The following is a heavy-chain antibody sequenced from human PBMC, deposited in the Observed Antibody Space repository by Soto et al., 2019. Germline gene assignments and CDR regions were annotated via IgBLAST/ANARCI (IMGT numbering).Heavy chain of an antibody. CDR3: ARQKFTLTTSVWAAPAPKDYYYFYGMDV. D-gene: IGHD3-16*01. CDR2: INNRGNA. Sequence: PSETLSLTCTVSGGSIRSNDYYWSWIRQSPGKGLEWVGHINNRGNAYYSPSLKTRVTISLDIPNNQFSLHLSSVTAADTGIYFCARQKFTLTTSVWAAPAPKDYYYFYGMDVWGQGTPVTVSS. J-gene: IGHJ6*02. CDR1: GGSIRSNDYY. V-gene: IGHV4-30-4*01.